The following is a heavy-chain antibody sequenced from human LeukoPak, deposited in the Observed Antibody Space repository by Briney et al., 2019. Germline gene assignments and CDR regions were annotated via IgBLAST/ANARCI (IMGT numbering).Heavy chain of an antibody. CDR1: GGTFSSYA. Sequence: SVKVSCKASGGTFSSYAISWVRQAPGQGLEWMGGIIPIFGTANYAQKFQGRVTITADESTSTAYMELSSLRSEDTAVYYCARERSWRDAFDIWGQGTMVTVSS. J-gene: IGHJ3*02. CDR2: IIPIFGTA. CDR3: ARERSWRDAFDI. V-gene: IGHV1-69*01.